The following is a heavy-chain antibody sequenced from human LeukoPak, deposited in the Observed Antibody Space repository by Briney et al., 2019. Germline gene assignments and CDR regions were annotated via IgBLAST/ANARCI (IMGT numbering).Heavy chain of an antibody. CDR1: GYTFTDYY. CDR3: ARETSDSSGYYDY. V-gene: IGHV1-69-2*01. CDR2: VDPEDGET. D-gene: IGHD3-22*01. Sequence: GASVKVSCKASGYTFTDYYMHWVQQAPGKGLEWMGRVDPEDGETIYAERFQGRVTITADTSTDTAYMELSSLRSEDTAVYYCARETSDSSGYYDYWGQGTLVTVSS. J-gene: IGHJ4*02.